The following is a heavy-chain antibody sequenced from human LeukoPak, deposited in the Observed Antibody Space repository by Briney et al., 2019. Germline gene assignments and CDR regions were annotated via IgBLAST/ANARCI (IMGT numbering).Heavy chain of an antibody. V-gene: IGHV4-39*01. CDR2: LYYSEST. Sequence: SETLSLTCTVSGGSINSSNYYWGWIRQPPGKGLEWIGSLYYSESTYYNPSLKSRVTLSVDTSKNQFSLKLSSVTAADTAVYYCARHLAAWSGHFMDVWGKGTTVTVSS. CDR1: GGSINSSNYY. D-gene: IGHD3-3*01. CDR3: ARHLAAWSGHFMDV. J-gene: IGHJ6*04.